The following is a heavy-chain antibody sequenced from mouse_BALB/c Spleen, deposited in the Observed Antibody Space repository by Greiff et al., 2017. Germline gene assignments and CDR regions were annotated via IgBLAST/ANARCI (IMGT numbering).Heavy chain of an antibody. D-gene: IGHD4-1*01. CDR3: ARSAGTWYFDV. Sequence: VQLKESGPGLVKPSQSLSLTCTVTGYSITSDYAWNWIRQFPGNKLEWMGYISYSGSTSYNPSLKSRISITRDTSKNQFFLQLNSVTTEDTATYYCARSAGTWYFDVWGAGTTVTVSS. V-gene: IGHV3-2*02. CDR1: GYSITSDYA. J-gene: IGHJ1*01. CDR2: ISYSGST.